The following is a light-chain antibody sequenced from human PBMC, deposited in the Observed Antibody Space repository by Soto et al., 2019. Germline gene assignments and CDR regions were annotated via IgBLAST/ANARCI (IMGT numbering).Light chain of an antibody. CDR2: GAS. CDR1: QSIRSN. J-gene: IGKJ1*01. Sequence: EIVMTQSPATLSVSPGERATFSCRASQSIRSNLAWYQHKPGQSPRLLISGASTRATGIPARFSGSGSGTEFTLTSSSLQSDDFALCYGLQYGNWPPPFGQGTKVEIK. CDR3: LQYGNWPPP. V-gene: IGKV3D-15*01.